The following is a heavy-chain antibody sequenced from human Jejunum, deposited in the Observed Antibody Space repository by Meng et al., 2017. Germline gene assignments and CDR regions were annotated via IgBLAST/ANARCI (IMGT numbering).Heavy chain of an antibody. V-gene: IGHV4-4*01. CDR2: ISDGGST. J-gene: IGHJ5*02. D-gene: IGHD2-15*01. CDR1: GGSINNKNS. CDR3: AKNGYCSGGRCSSGTSFDP. Sequence: AHLRYAGRATANPPAPLHLNCALSGGSINNKNSWSWVLQPPGKGLEWIGEISDGGSTSYNPSLKNRVTISIDKSKSQFSLKLSSVTAADTAVYFCAKNGYCSGGRCSSGTSFDPWGQGTLVTVSS.